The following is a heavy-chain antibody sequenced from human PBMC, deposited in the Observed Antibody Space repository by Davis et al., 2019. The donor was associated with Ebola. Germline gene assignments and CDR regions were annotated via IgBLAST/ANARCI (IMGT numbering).Heavy chain of an antibody. D-gene: IGHD3-10*01. CDR2: IYYNSKWYN. CDR3: ARGWFRGSMDV. Sequence: PSETLSLTCAISGDSVSGSNGAWNWIRQSPSRGLEWLGRIYYNSKWYNDYAVSVRSRITINPDTSKNQFSLQLSSVTPEDTGLYYCARGWFRGSMDVWGEGTTVTVSS. V-gene: IGHV6-1*01. J-gene: IGHJ6*04. CDR1: GDSVSGSNGA.